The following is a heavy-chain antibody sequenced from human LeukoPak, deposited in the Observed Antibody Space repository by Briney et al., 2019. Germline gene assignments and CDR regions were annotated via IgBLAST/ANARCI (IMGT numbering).Heavy chain of an antibody. J-gene: IGHJ4*02. V-gene: IGHV3-23*01. CDR2: ISGSGGST. Sequence: GGSLRLSCAVSGFTFSSYAMSWVRQAPGKGLEWVSAISGSGGSTYYADSVEGRFTISRDNSKNTLYLQMNSLRAEDTAVYYCAKDGQRYGDKFDYWGQGTLVTVSS. CDR1: GFTFSSYA. CDR3: AKDGQRYGDKFDY. D-gene: IGHD4-17*01.